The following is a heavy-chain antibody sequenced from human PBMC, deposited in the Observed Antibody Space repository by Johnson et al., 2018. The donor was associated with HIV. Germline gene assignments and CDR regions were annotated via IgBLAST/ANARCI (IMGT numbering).Heavy chain of an antibody. Sequence: VQLVESGGGLVQPGGSLRLSCAASGFTVSSNYMSWVRQAPGKGLEWVSVIYSGGSTYYADSVKGRFTISRDNSKNTLYLQMNSLRAEDTAVYYCARGRYYDSSVYESGAFDIWGQGTMVTVSS. J-gene: IGHJ3*02. CDR1: GFTVSSNY. D-gene: IGHD3-22*01. CDR2: IYSGGST. CDR3: ARGRYYDSSVYESGAFDI. V-gene: IGHV3-66*01.